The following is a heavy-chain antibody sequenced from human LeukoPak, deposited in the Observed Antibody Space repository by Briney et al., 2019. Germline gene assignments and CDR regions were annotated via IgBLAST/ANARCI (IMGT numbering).Heavy chain of an antibody. Sequence: SETLSLTCTVFGGSISSGSYYWSWIRQPAGKGLEWIGRIYTSGSTNYNPSLKGRVTISVDTSKNQFSLKLSSVTAADTAVYYCARGGWPYYYYYMDVWGKGTTVTISS. J-gene: IGHJ6*03. D-gene: IGHD6-19*01. CDR3: ARGGWPYYYYYMDV. V-gene: IGHV4-61*02. CDR1: GGSISSGSYY. CDR2: IYTSGST.